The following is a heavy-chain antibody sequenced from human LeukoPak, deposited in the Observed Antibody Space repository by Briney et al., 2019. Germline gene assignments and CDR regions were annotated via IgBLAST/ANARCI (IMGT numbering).Heavy chain of an antibody. D-gene: IGHD4-17*01. CDR2: IKQDGSEK. CDR3: ARKDYGDYYQIDY. Sequence: GGSLRLSCAASGFTFSSYWMSWVRQAPGKGLEWVANIKQDGSEKYYVDSVKGRFTISRDNAKNSLYLQMNSLRAEDTAVYYCARKDYGDYYQIDYWGQGTLVTVSS. V-gene: IGHV3-7*01. J-gene: IGHJ4*02. CDR1: GFTFSSYW.